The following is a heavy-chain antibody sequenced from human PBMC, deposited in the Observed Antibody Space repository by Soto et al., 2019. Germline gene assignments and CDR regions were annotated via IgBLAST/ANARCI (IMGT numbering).Heavy chain of an antibody. Sequence: QITLKESGPTLVKPTQTLTLTCTFSGFSLSTSGVGVGWIRQPPGKALEWLALIYWDDDKRYSPSLKSRLTITKDTSKNQVVLTMNNMDPVDTATYYCAHSPIVVVTATPGWFDPWGQGTLVTVSS. CDR1: GFSLSTSGVG. J-gene: IGHJ5*02. D-gene: IGHD2-21*02. CDR2: IYWDDDK. V-gene: IGHV2-5*02. CDR3: AHSPIVVVTATPGWFDP.